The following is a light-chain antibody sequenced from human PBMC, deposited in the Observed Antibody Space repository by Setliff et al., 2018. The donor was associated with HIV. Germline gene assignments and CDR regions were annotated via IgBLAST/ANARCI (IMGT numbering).Light chain of an antibody. CDR3: YSYTNSRTLV. J-gene: IGLJ3*02. CDR2: DVS. V-gene: IGLV2-14*03. CDR1: SSDIGAYTF. Sequence: SVLTQPASVSGSPRQSITISCTGTSSDIGAYTFVSWYQQHPGKAPKLIIHDVSNRPSGVSNRFSGSKSGNTASLTISDLQADDEADYYCYSYTNSRTLVFGGGTKVTVL.